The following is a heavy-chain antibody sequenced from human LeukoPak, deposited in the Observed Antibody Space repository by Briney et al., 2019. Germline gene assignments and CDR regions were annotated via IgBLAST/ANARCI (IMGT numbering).Heavy chain of an antibody. CDR2: VHLDGRT. D-gene: IGHD3-3*01. Sequence: SSETLSLTCAVSGGSVTSTNWWTWVRQPPRKGLEWIGEVHLDGRTNYNPSLTGRLTLSVDLYENHISLKLTSVTAADTAVYYCAREGGFYRPLDYLGQGTLVTVSS. V-gene: IGHV4-4*02. CDR3: AREGGFYRPLDY. J-gene: IGHJ4*02. CDR1: GGSVTSTNW.